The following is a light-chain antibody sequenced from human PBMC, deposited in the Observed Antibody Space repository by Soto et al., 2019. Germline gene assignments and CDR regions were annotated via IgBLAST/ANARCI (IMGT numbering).Light chain of an antibody. Sequence: EIVMTQSPATLSQSPGERATLSCRASQSVSSYLTWYQQKPGQAPRLLIYGASTRATGIPARFSGSGSGTDFTLTISRLQSEDCAVYYCQQYDSSPLTFGQGTKVDIK. J-gene: IGKJ1*01. CDR2: GAS. CDR3: QQYDSSPLT. CDR1: QSVSSY. V-gene: IGKV3-15*01.